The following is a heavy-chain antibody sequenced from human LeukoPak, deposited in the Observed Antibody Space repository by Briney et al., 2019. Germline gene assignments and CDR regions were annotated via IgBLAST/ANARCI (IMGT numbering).Heavy chain of an antibody. Sequence: SVKVSCKASGGTFSSYAISWVRQAPGRGLEWMGGIIPIFGTANYAQKFQGRVTITADKSTSTAYMELSSLRSEDTAVYYCAREGDYYGSGSYSDYWGQGTLVTVSS. J-gene: IGHJ4*02. D-gene: IGHD3-10*01. CDR3: AREGDYYGSGSYSDY. CDR2: IIPIFGTA. CDR1: GGTFSSYA. V-gene: IGHV1-69*06.